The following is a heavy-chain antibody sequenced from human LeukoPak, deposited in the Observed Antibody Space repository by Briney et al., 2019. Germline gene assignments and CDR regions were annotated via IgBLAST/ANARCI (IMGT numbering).Heavy chain of an antibody. CDR1: GFTFSRYG. V-gene: IGHV3-23*01. CDR3: ARRAGDYSHPYDY. D-gene: IGHD3-22*01. CDR2: ISGSGGRT. Sequence: PGGSLRLSCAASGFTFSRYGMSWVRQAPGKGLEWVSAISGSGGRTYYADSVKGRFTISRDNSKNTVHLQMNSLRAEDTAMYYCARRAGDYSHPYDYWGQGTLVTVSS. J-gene: IGHJ4*02.